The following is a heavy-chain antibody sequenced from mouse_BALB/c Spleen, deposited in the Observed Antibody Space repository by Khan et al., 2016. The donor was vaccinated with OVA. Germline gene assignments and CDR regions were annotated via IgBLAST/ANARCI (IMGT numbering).Heavy chain of an antibody. J-gene: IGHJ4*01. D-gene: IGHD2-14*01. CDR3: ARALYYSYGYSLDC. Sequence: EVQLVESGPGLVKPSQSLSLTCTVTGYSITSDYAWNWIRQFPGNKLEWMGYISSTGSTSYNPSLKSQISFTRDTSKNKFFLQLKSVTTEDTATXYCARALYYSYGYSLDCWGRGTSVTVSA. CDR1: GYSITSDYA. CDR2: ISSTGST. V-gene: IGHV3-2*02.